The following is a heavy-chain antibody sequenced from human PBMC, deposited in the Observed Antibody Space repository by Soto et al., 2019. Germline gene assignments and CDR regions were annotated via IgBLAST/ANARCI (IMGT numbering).Heavy chain of an antibody. CDR3: ASTPFSIIVARGNY. D-gene: IGHD2-15*01. CDR2: MSHDGNIK. J-gene: IGHJ4*02. Sequence: QVQLVESGGGVVQPGGSLRLSCAASGFTFSSHTMHWVRQAPGKGLEWLSLMSHDGNIKFYADSVKGRFTISRDNSKNILSLQMNNLRAEDTALYYFASTPFSIIVARGNYWGQGTLVTVSS. V-gene: IGHV3-30-3*01. CDR1: GFTFSSHT.